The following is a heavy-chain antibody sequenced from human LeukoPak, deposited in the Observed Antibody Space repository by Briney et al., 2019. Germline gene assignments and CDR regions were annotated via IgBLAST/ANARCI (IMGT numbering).Heavy chain of an antibody. CDR2: ISGSGDGT. V-gene: IGHV3-64*02. CDR3: ARQKGSGANWFDH. D-gene: IGHD3-10*01. Sequence: GGSLRLSCAASGFTFSGYSMHWVRQAPGKGLEYVSCISGSGDGTDYADSVKGRFTISRDNSKTTLYLQMGSLRAEDMAVYYCARQKGSGANWFDHWGQGTLVTVSS. CDR1: GFTFSGYS. J-gene: IGHJ5*02.